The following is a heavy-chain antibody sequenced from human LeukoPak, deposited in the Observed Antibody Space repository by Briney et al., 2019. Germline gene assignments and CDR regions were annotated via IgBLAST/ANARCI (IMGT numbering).Heavy chain of an antibody. J-gene: IGHJ4*02. D-gene: IGHD2-2*01. CDR2: VYYSGST. Sequence: LETLSLTCTVSGVSISSYYWSWIRQPPGKGLEWIGYVYYSGSTNYNPSLKTRVTISLDTSKNQFSLKLNSVTAADTAVYSCARVRSYCSSTSCYLVDYWGQGTLVTVSS. CDR1: GVSISSYY. V-gene: IGHV4-59*01. CDR3: ARVRSYCSSTSCYLVDY.